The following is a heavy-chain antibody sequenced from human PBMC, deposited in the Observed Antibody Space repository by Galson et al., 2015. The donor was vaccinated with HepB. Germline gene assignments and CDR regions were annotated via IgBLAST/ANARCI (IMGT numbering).Heavy chain of an antibody. V-gene: IGHV1-69*13. Sequence: SVKVSCKGSGDTFDSSSINWLRQAPGTGLQWMGRIVPIFGTPTYAQNFQDRVTFNADDSTKTVYMELTSLRSDDTALYYCATGAGRQVNWFDPWGQGTPVIVSS. CDR2: IVPIFGTP. D-gene: IGHD6-19*01. J-gene: IGHJ5*02. CDR3: ATGAGRQVNWFDP. CDR1: GDTFDSSS.